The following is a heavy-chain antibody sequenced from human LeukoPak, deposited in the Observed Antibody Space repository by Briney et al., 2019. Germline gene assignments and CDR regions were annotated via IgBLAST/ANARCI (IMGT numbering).Heavy chain of an antibody. CDR2: IKQDGSEK. V-gene: IGHV3-7*01. Sequence: PGGSLRLSCAAFGFTFSSYWMSWVRQAPGKGLEWVANIKQDGSEKYYVDSVKGRFTISRDNAKNSLYLQMNSLRAEDTAVYYCARDHYDYVWGSYRQLGNDYWGQETLVTVSS. J-gene: IGHJ4*02. CDR3: ARDHYDYVWGSYRQLGNDY. D-gene: IGHD3-16*02. CDR1: GFTFSSYW.